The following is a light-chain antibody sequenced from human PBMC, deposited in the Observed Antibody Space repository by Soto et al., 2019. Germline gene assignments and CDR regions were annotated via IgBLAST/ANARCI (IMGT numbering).Light chain of an antibody. J-gene: IGKJ1*01. CDR3: QQSYSTTLT. Sequence: IQITQSPSTLSASVGDRVTITCQASQTISNWLAWYEQKPGKAPKLLIYKASTLESGVPSRFSGSGAGTEFTLTISSLQPADFATDDCQQSYSTTLTFGQGTKVDIK. CDR1: QTISNW. V-gene: IGKV1-5*03. CDR2: KAS.